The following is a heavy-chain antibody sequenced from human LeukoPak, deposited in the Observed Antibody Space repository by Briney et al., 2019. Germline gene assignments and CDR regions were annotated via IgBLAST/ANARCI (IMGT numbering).Heavy chain of an antibody. J-gene: IGHJ5*02. CDR1: GFTFSFYG. Sequence: GTSLRLSCAASGFTFSFYGIDWVRQAPGKGLGWVAVISDDGSTKYYSDHLTGRFTVSRDNSKDTLYLQMNRPPTEDTAVSYCAKDRHYALRGRLDPCGQGTLVTVSS. V-gene: IGHV3-30*18. CDR2: ISDDGSTK. CDR3: AKDRHYALRGRLDP. D-gene: IGHD3-10*01.